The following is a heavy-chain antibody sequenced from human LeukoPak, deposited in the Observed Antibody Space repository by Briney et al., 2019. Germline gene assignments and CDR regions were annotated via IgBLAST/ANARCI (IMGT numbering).Heavy chain of an antibody. CDR1: GFTFDDYG. Sequence: SGGSLRLSCAASGFTFDDYGMNWVRQAPGKGLEWVSGITWNGASTGYTDSVKGRFTISRDNAKNSLYLQMNSLRAEDTALYYCARGLLYVASSGYYPSDYWGQGTLVTVSS. D-gene: IGHD3-22*01. J-gene: IGHJ4*02. CDR3: ARGLLYVASSGYYPSDY. CDR2: ITWNGAST. V-gene: IGHV3-20*04.